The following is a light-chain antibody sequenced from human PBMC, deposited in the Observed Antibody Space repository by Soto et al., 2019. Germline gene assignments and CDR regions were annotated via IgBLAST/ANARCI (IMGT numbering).Light chain of an antibody. CDR2: EVS. Sequence: QSVLTQPASVSGSPGQSITISCTGTSSDVGGYDYVSWYLQHPGKAPKLLIYEVSNRPSGVSYRFSGSKSGNTASLTISGLQAADEADYYCCSYTDTSARVFGGGTKLTVL. CDR3: CSYTDTSARV. V-gene: IGLV2-14*01. CDR1: SSDVGGYDY. J-gene: IGLJ2*01.